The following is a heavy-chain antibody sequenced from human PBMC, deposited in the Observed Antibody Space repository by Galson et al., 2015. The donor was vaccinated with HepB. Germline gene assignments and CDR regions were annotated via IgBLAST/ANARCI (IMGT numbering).Heavy chain of an antibody. CDR3: ARDLHYYDSSGYYYVNYFDY. D-gene: IGHD3-22*01. J-gene: IGHJ4*02. CDR2: TYYRSKWYN. V-gene: IGHV6-1*01. CDR1: GDSVSSHSAA. Sequence: CAISGDSVSSHSAAWNWIRQSPSRGLEWLGRTYYRSKWYNDYAVSVKSRITINPDTSKNQFSLQLNSVTPEDTAVYYCARDLHYYDSSGYYYVNYFDYWGQGTLVTVSS.